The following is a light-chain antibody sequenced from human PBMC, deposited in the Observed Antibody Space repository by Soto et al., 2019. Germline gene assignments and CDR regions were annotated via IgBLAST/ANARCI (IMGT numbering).Light chain of an antibody. CDR2: WAS. V-gene: IGKV4-1*01. J-gene: IGKJ2*01. CDR1: QSVLYSSNNKNY. CDR3: QQYYSTPYT. Sequence: DIVMTQSPDSLAVSLGERATLNCKSSQSVLYSSNNKNYLAWFQQKPGQPPKLLIYWASTRESGVPDRFSGSGSGTDFTLTISSLPAEDVAVYYCQQYYSTPYTFGQGTKLEIK.